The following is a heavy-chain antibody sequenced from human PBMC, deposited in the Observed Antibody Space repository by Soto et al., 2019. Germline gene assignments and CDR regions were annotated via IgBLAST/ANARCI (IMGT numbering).Heavy chain of an antibody. CDR3: ARGNTEAAYYFILTGYLSPDAFDI. V-gene: IGHV1-69*13. Sequence: GASVKVSWKASGGTFSSYAISWVRQAPGQGLEWMGGIIPIFGTANYAQKFQGRVTITADESTSTAYMELSSLRSEDTAVYYCARGNTEAAYYFILTGYLSPDAFDIRAQGTMDTGSS. CDR1: GGTFSSYA. CDR2: IIPIFGTA. J-gene: IGHJ3*02. D-gene: IGHD3-9*01.